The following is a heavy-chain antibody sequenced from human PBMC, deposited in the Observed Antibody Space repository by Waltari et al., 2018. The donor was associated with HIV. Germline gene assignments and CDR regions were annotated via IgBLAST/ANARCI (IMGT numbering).Heavy chain of an antibody. D-gene: IGHD6-19*01. V-gene: IGHV1-3*01. CDR2: INAGNGNT. CDR3: ARGPQWLVPFDY. Sequence: QVQLVQSGAEVKKPGASVKVSCKASGYTFTSYAMHWVRQAPGQRLEWMGWINAGNGNTKYSQKFQGRVTITRDTSASTAYMELSSLRSEDTAVYYCARGPQWLVPFDYWGQGTLVTVSS. J-gene: IGHJ4*02. CDR1: GYTFTSYA.